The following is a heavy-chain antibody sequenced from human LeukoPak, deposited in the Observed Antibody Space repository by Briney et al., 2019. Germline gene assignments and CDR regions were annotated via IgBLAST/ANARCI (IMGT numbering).Heavy chain of an antibody. CDR1: GGSISSYY. CDR3: ARRGPRGTYYYYYGMDV. D-gene: IGHD1-14*01. CDR2: IYYSGST. V-gene: IGHV4-59*08. J-gene: IGHJ6*02. Sequence: SETLSLTCTVSGGSISSYYWSWIRQPPGKGLEWIGYIYYSGSTNYNPSLKSRVTISVDTSKNQFSLKLSSVTAADTAVYYCARRGPRGTYYYYYGMDVWGQGSTVTVSS.